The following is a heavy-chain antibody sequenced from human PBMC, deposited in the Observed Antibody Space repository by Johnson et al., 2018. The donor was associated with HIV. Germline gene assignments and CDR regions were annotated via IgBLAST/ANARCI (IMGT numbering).Heavy chain of an antibody. CDR3: ETLSGSYYAFDI. D-gene: IGHD1-26*01. Sequence: MHWVRQAPGKGLAWVAVVSYDGTNKYYADPVKGRFTISRDNSKNTLYLHMNSLRAEDTAVYYCETLSGSYYAFDIWGQGTMVTVSS. J-gene: IGHJ3*02. V-gene: IGHV3-30*04. CDR2: VSYDGTNK.